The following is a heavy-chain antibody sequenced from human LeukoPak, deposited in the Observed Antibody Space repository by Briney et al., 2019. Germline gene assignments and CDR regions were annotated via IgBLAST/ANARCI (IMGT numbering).Heavy chain of an antibody. J-gene: IGHJ3*01. CDR1: GFTFSSYG. V-gene: IGHV3-30*02. Sequence: GGSLRLSCAASGFTFSSYGMHWVRQAPGKGLEWVAFIQYHGGDIFYADSVRGRFTISRENSKNTLYLQMNRLRAEDSAVYYCVPDYGFMGGTRSEFFDFWGQGTMVTVSS. D-gene: IGHD3/OR15-3a*01. CDR2: IQYHGGDI. CDR3: VPDYGFMGGTRSEFFDF.